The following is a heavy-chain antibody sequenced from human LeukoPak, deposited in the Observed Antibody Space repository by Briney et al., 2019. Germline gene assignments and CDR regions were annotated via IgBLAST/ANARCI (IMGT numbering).Heavy chain of an antibody. J-gene: IGHJ4*02. V-gene: IGHV3-23*01. CDR1: GFTFSSYA. D-gene: IGHD1-26*01. CDR2: ITSSGGST. Sequence: PGGSLRLSCAASGFTFSSYAMGWVRQAPGKGLEWVSTITSSGGSTDFADSVKGRFTISRDNSKNTLYLQLNSLRAEDTAVYYCATDRKVGATSDYWGQGTLVTVSS. CDR3: ATDRKVGATSDY.